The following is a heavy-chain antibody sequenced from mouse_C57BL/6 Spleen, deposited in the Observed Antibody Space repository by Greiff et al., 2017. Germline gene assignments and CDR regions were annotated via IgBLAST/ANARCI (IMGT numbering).Heavy chain of an antibody. V-gene: IGHV6-3*01. CDR2: IRLKSDNYAT. J-gene: IGHJ3*01. CDR3: TEEDGYDEGTWFAY. Sequence: EVQGVESGGGLVQPGGSMKLSCVASGFTFSNYWMNWVRQSPEKGLEWVAQIRLKSDNYATHYAVSVKGRFTISRDDSKSSVYLQMNHLRDEDSVIYYCTEEDGYDEGTWFAYWGQGTLVTVSA. D-gene: IGHD2-2*01. CDR1: GFTFSNYW.